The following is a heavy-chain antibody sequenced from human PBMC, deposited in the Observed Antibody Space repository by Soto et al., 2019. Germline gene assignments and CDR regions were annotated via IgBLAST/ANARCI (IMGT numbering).Heavy chain of an antibody. CDR2: IYPGDSDT. J-gene: IGHJ4*02. CDR3: PRHRNFDILSGHPDY. V-gene: IGHV5-51*01. D-gene: IGHD3-9*01. Sequence: GELLKISCKGSGYSFTSYWIGWVRQMPGKGLEWMGIIYPGDSDTRYSPSFQGQVTISADKSISTAYLQWSSLKASDTAMYYCPRHRNFDILSGHPDYWGQGTLVTVSS. CDR1: GYSFTSYW.